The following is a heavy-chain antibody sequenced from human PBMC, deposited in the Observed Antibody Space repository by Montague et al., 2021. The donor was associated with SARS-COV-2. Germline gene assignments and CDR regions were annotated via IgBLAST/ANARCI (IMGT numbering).Heavy chain of an antibody. CDR3: ARVEEKYYDILTGYYNPHYYYYGMDV. Sequence: SLRLSCAASGFTFSSYAMHWVRQAPGKGLEWVAVISYDGSNKYYADSVKGRFTISRDNSTNTLYLQMNSLRAEDTAVYYCARVEEKYYDILTGYYNPHYYYYGMDVWGQGTTVTVSS. D-gene: IGHD3-9*01. V-gene: IGHV3-30-3*01. CDR1: GFTFSSYA. J-gene: IGHJ6*02. CDR2: ISYDGSNK.